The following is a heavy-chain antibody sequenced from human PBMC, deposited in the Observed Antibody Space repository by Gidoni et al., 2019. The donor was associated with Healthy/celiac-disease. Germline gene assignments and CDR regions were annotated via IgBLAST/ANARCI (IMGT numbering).Heavy chain of an antibody. CDR1: GLTFRRDA. CDR2: ISYDGSNK. CDR3: ARGYYYDSSGYYNELSFDY. J-gene: IGHJ4*02. V-gene: IGHV3-30-3*01. Sequence: QVQMVESGGGVVQPGRSQRSSGAASGLTFRRDAIDWVRQAPGKGLEWVAVISYDGSNKYYADSVKGRFTISRDNSKNTLYLQMNSLRAEDTAVYYCARGYYYDSSGYYNELSFDYWGQGTLVTVSS. D-gene: IGHD3-22*01.